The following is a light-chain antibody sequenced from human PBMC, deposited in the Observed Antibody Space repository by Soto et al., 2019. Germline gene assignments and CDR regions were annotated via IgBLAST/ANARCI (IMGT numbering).Light chain of an antibody. CDR3: QQYGSSPWT. CDR1: QGVSSRH. J-gene: IGKJ1*01. Sequence: IVLTQSSANLSFSPGEKTTLPRGAPQGVSSRHLAWYQQKPGLAPRLLIFDASSRATGIPDRFSGSGSGTDFSLSISRLEPEDFAVYYCQQYGSSPWTFGQGTKVEIK. CDR2: DAS. V-gene: IGKV3D-20*01.